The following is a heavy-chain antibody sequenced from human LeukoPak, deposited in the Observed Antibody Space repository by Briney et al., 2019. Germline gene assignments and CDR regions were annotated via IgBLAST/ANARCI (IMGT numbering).Heavy chain of an antibody. CDR3: ASGIVVVAQDAFDI. CDR1: GYTFTDYY. V-gene: IGHV1-2*02. D-gene: IGHD2-21*01. J-gene: IGHJ3*02. Sequence: GASVKVSCKASGYTFTDYYMHWVRQAPGQGLEWMRWINPSSGGTNYAQKFQGRVTMTRDTSISTAYMELSRLRSDDTAVYYCASGIVVVAQDAFDIWGQGTMVTVSS. CDR2: INPSSGGT.